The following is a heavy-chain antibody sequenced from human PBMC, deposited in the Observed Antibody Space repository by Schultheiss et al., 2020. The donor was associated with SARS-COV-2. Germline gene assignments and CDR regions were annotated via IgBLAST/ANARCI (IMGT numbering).Heavy chain of an antibody. CDR1: GFTFSSYA. Sequence: GGSLRLSCAASGFTFSSYAMSWVRQAPGKGLEWVSAISGSGGSTYYADSVKGRFTISRENSKNTLYLQMNSLRAEDTAVYYCATAQYSSSIYYYYRMEVWGQGTTVTVSS. D-gene: IGHD6-6*01. CDR2: ISGSGGST. CDR3: ATAQYSSSIYYYYRMEV. V-gene: IGHV3-23*01. J-gene: IGHJ6*02.